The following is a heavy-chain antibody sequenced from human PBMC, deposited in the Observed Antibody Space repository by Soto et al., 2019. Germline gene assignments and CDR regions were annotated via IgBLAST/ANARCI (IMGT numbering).Heavy chain of an antibody. CDR2: IWYDGSNK. J-gene: IGHJ6*03. CDR1: GFTFSSYG. V-gene: IGHV3-33*01. CDR3: ARDRESSSPSYYYYYMDV. D-gene: IGHD6-6*01. Sequence: GESLKISCAASGFTFSSYGMHWVRQAPGKGLEWVAVIWYDGSNKYYADSVKGGFTISRDNSKNTLYLQMNSLRAEDTAVYYCARDRESSSPSYYYYYMDVWGKGTTVTVSS.